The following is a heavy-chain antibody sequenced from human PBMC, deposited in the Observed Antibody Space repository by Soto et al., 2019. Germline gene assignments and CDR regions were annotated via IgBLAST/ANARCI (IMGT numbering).Heavy chain of an antibody. Sequence: ASVKVSCKASGYTFTSYYMHWVRQAPGQRLEWMGWINAGNGNTKYSQKFQGRVTITRDTSASTAYMELSSLRSEDTAVYYCASPLGYCSSTSCYTYDYWGQGTLVTVSS. V-gene: IGHV1-3*01. J-gene: IGHJ4*02. D-gene: IGHD2-2*02. CDR1: GYTFTSYY. CDR2: INAGNGNT. CDR3: ASPLGYCSSTSCYTYDY.